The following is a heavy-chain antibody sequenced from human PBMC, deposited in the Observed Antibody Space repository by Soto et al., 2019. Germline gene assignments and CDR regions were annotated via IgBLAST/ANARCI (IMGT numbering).Heavy chain of an antibody. V-gene: IGHV3-7*03. Sequence: GPLRLSGAASVFASSEYWMSWVRQAPGEGLEWVANIGQDGYEKHYLDSVRGRFTISRDNARNSLYLYVNSLRADDSAVYYCTRGTDLRFCTGYSCPGIDVWGPGTTVTVSS. CDR1: VFASSEYW. CDR2: IGQDGYEK. J-gene: IGHJ6*02. CDR3: TRGTDLRFCTGYSCPGIDV. D-gene: IGHD2-8*02.